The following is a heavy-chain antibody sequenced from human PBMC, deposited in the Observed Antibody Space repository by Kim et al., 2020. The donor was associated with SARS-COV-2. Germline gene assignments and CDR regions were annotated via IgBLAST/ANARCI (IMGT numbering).Heavy chain of an antibody. V-gene: IGHV4-34*01. J-gene: IGHJ5*02. Sequence: SETLSLTCAVYGGSFSGYYWSWIRQPPGKGLEWIGEINHSGSTNYNPSLKSRVTISVDTSKNQFSLKLSSVTAADTAVYYCARASLLWFGESRRFDPWGQGTLVTVSS. CDR2: INHSGST. CDR3: ARASLLWFGESRRFDP. D-gene: IGHD3-10*01. CDR1: GGSFSGYY.